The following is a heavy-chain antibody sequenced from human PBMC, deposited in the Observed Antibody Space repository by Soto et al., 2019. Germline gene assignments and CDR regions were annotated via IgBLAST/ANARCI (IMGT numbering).Heavy chain of an antibody. CDR1: GGTFSSFA. CDR3: ALGNAMDV. J-gene: IGHJ6*02. V-gene: IGHV1-69*12. Sequence: QVQLVQSGAEVKRPGSSVKVSCKASGGTFSSFAINWVRQAPGQGLEWMGGIMPIVGSPNYAQKFQGRVTITADESTSAAYTQLGGLRSDDTAVYYCALGNAMDVWGQGTTVTVSS. D-gene: IGHD7-27*01. CDR2: IMPIVGSP.